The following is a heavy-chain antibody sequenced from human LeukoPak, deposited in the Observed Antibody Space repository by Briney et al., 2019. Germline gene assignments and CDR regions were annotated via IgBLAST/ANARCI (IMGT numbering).Heavy chain of an antibody. CDR3: ARAGMDCSSTSCFFSLEENWFDP. J-gene: IGHJ5*02. D-gene: IGHD2-2*01. V-gene: IGHV4-39*01. CDR1: GGSISSSSYY. CDR2: IYYSGST. Sequence: PSETLPLTCTVSGGSISSSSYYWGWIRQPPGKGLEWIGSIYYSGSTYYNPSLKSRVTISVDTSKNQFSLKLSSVSAADTAVYYCARAGMDCSSTSCFFSLEENWFDPWGQGTLVTVSS.